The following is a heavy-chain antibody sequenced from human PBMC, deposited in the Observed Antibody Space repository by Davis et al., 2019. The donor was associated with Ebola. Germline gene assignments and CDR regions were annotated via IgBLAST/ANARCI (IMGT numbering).Heavy chain of an antibody. Sequence: ASVKVSCKASGYTFTSYGISWVRQAPGQGLEWMGWISAYNGNTNYAQKLQGRVTMTTDTSTSTAYMELRSLRSDDTAVYYCARYRAVAGTQYYGMDVWGQGTTVTASS. J-gene: IGHJ6*02. D-gene: IGHD6-19*01. V-gene: IGHV1-18*01. CDR1: GYTFTSYG. CDR3: ARYRAVAGTQYYGMDV. CDR2: ISAYNGNT.